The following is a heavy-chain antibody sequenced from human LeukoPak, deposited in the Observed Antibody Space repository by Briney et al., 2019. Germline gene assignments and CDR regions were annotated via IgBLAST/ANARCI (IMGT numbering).Heavy chain of an antibody. CDR2: INHSGST. CDR3: ARFPGGSWYGWAFDY. J-gene: IGHJ4*02. D-gene: IGHD6-13*01. Sequence: SETLSLTCTVSGGSVISYYWSWIRQPPGKGLEWIGEINHSGSTNYNPSLKSRVTISVDTSKNQFSLKLSSVTAADTAVYYCARFPGGSWYGWAFDYWGQGTLVTVSS. CDR1: GGSVISYY. V-gene: IGHV4-34*01.